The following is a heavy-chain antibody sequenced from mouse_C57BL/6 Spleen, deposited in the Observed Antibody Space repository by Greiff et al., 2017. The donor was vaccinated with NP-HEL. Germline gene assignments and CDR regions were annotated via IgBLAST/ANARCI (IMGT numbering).Heavy chain of an antibody. D-gene: IGHD1-1*01. V-gene: IGHV1-55*01. Sequence: VQLQQPGAELVKPGASVMMSCKASGYTFTSYWITWVKQRPGQGLEWIGDIYPGSGSTNYNEKFKSKATLTVDTSSSTAYMQLSSLTSEDSAVYYCARWVTTVVPLDYWGQGTTLTVSS. CDR3: ARWVTTVVPLDY. J-gene: IGHJ2*01. CDR2: IYPGSGST. CDR1: GYTFTSYW.